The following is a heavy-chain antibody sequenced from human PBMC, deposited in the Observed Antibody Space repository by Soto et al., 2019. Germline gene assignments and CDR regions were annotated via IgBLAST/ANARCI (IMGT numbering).Heavy chain of an antibody. Sequence: QIQLVQSGAEVKKPGDSVKVSCKAFGYTFTTYGISWVRQAPGQGLEWMGWISAYNGDTNYAQKFQDRVTMTIHTSTSTAYMELRSLRSDDTAVYYCARENSGFPREPWGQGTLVTVSS. D-gene: IGHD5-12*01. V-gene: IGHV1-18*01. CDR2: ISAYNGDT. J-gene: IGHJ5*02. CDR3: ARENSGFPREP. CDR1: GYTFTTYG.